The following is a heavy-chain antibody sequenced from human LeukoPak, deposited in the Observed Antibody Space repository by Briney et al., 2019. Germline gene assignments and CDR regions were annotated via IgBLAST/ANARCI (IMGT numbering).Heavy chain of an antibody. CDR2: ISSSSSYI. V-gene: IGHV3-21*04. Sequence: GGSLRLSCAASGFTFSSYWMSWVRQAPGKGLEWVSSISSSSSYIYYADSVKGRFTISRDNAKNSLYLQMNSLRAEDTAVYYCARALPAPYQIWGQGTLVTVSS. CDR3: ARALPAPYQI. D-gene: IGHD2-2*01. J-gene: IGHJ4*02. CDR1: GFTFSSYW.